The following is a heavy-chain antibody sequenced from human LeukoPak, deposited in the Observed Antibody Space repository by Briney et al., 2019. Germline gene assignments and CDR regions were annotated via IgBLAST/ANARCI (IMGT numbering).Heavy chain of an antibody. V-gene: IGHV3-74*01. CDR3: TRGYVGIDY. J-gene: IGHJ4*02. CDR2: IDTDGSST. D-gene: IGHD5-12*01. Sequence: GGSLRLSCAASGFTFSSYWMHWVRQAPEKGLVWVSRIDTDGSSTIYADSVKGRFTISRDNAKNTLFLQMNSLRAEDTAVYYCTRGYVGIDYWGQGTLVTVSS. CDR1: GFTFSSYW.